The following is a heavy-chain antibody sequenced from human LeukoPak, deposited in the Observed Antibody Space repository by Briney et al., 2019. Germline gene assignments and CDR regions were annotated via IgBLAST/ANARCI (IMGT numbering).Heavy chain of an antibody. CDR1: GFTFSSYG. Sequence: GGSLRLSCAASGFTFSSYGMHWVRQAPGKGLEWVAFIRYDGSNKYYADSVKGRFTTSRDNSKNTLYLQMNSLRAEDTAVYYCAKSTRYYAVQLSSALEGGQDYWGQGTLVTVSS. D-gene: IGHD3-10*01. V-gene: IGHV3-30*02. CDR2: IRYDGSNK. CDR3: AKSTRYYAVQLSSALEGGQDY. J-gene: IGHJ4*02.